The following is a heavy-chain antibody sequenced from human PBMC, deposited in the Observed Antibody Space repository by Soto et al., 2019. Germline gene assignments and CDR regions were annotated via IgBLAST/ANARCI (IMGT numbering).Heavy chain of an antibody. D-gene: IGHD3-3*01. CDR2: INPSGGST. CDR1: GGTFSSYA. Sequence: ASVKVSCKASGGTFSSYAISWVRQAPGQGLEWMGIINPSGGSTSYAQKFQGRVTMTRDTSTSTVYMELSSLRSEDTAVYYCARDSKYESDAFDIWGQGTMVTVSS. J-gene: IGHJ3*02. V-gene: IGHV1-46*01. CDR3: ARDSKYESDAFDI.